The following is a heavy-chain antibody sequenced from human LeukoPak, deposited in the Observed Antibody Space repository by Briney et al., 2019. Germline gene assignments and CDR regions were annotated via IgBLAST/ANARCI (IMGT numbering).Heavy chain of an antibody. CDR2: ISYDGRNK. D-gene: IGHD3-22*01. V-gene: IGHV3-30*18. J-gene: IGHJ4*02. CDR3: ANYDSSPSLRSFDY. CDR1: GFTFSSCG. Sequence: GGSLRLSCAASGFTFSSCGMHRVRQAPGKGLEWVAVISYDGRNKYYADSVKGRFTISRDNSKNTLYLQMNSLTSEDTAVYYCANYDSSPSLRSFDYWGQGTLVTVSP.